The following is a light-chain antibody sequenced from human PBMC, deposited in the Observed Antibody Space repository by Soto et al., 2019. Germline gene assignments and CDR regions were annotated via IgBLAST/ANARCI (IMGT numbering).Light chain of an antibody. CDR3: QQYNNWPLT. CDR1: QSVSSN. CDR2: GAS. J-gene: IGKJ4*01. Sequence: EIVMTQSPATLSVSPGERATLSCRASQSVSSNLAWYQQKPGQAPRLLIYGASTRATGIPARFSGSGSGTEFTLTISSLQSEYFAVDYCQQYNNWPLTFGGGTRVAIK. V-gene: IGKV3-15*01.